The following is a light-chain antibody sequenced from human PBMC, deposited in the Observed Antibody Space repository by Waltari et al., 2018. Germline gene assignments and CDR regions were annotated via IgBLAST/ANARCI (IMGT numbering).Light chain of an antibody. J-gene: IGKJ4*01. V-gene: IGKV1-9*01. CDR3: QQVKTYPLT. CDR1: QDISSY. CDR2: GAS. Sequence: DIQLTQSPSFLSASVGHRITITCRASQDISSYLAWYQQKPGRAPKVLISGASSLQSGVASRFSGSGSGTEFNLTISSLQPEDFATYYCQQVKTYPLTFGGGTEVEIK.